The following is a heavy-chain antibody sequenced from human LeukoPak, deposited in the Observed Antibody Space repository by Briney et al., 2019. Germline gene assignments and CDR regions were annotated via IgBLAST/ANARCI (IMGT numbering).Heavy chain of an antibody. J-gene: IGHJ4*02. CDR3: ARVGIVVVPAAMDY. Sequence: GRSLRLSCAASGFTFSSYAVHWVRQAPGKGLEWVSVISYDGSNKYYADSVEGRFTISRDNSKNTLYLQMNSLRPEDTAVYYCARVGIVVVPAAMDYWGQGTLVTVSS. CDR1: GFTFSSYA. D-gene: IGHD2-2*01. V-gene: IGHV3-30-3*01. CDR2: ISYDGSNK.